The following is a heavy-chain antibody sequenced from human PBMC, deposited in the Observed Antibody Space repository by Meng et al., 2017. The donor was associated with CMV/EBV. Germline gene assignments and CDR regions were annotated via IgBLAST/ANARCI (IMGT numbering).Heavy chain of an antibody. Sequence: QFTCKVSRSTPAQPTHTPPPTCPCSGFPPETGGGGWGWFRQHPRKSLEWLALIYWDDDKRYSPSLKSRLTITKDTSKNQVVLTMTNMDPVDTATYYCAHGVEGRGRNWFDPWGQGTLVTVSS. D-gene: IGHD3-10*01. CDR2: IYWDDDK. CDR3: AHGVEGRGRNWFDP. CDR1: GFPPETGGGG. J-gene: IGHJ5*02. V-gene: IGHV2-5*02.